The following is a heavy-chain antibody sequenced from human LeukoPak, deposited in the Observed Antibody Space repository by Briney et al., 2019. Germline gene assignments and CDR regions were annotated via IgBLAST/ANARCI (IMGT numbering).Heavy chain of an antibody. D-gene: IGHD6-6*01. CDR3: ASIAARDY. Sequence: PGGSLRLSCAASGFTFTSYAMHSVRHAPGKGLEWVAVISYDGSNKYYADSVKGRFTISRDNSKNTLYLQMNSLRAEDTGVYYCASIAARDYWGQGTLVTVSS. CDR2: ISYDGSNK. J-gene: IGHJ4*02. V-gene: IGHV3-30*01. CDR1: GFTFTSYA.